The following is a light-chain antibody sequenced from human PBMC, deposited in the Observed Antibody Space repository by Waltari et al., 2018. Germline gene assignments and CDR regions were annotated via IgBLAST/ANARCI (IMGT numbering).Light chain of an antibody. CDR1: SGHSNYP. Sequence: QLMLTQSPSASASLGASVKLTCTLSSGHSNYPIACHQQQPEKGPRYLMTVNSDGSQIKGDGIPDRFSGSGSGAERYLTISSLQSEDETDYYCQTGGFGIWVFGGGTKLTVL. J-gene: IGLJ3*02. V-gene: IGLV4-69*01. CDR3: QTGGFGIWV. CDR2: VNSDGSQ.